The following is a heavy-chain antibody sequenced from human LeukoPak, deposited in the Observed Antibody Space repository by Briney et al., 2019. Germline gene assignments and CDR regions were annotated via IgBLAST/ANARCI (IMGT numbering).Heavy chain of an antibody. CDR3: AKDVTGTGAFDI. CDR1: GFTFADYA. CDR2: ISWNSGTI. D-gene: IGHD1-7*01. Sequence: GGSLRLSCAASGFTFADYAMHWVRQAPGKGLEWVSGISWNSGTIGYADSVKGRFTISRDNAKNSLYLQMHSLRAEDTAFYFCAKDVTGTGAFDIWGQGTMVTVSS. J-gene: IGHJ3*02. V-gene: IGHV3-9*01.